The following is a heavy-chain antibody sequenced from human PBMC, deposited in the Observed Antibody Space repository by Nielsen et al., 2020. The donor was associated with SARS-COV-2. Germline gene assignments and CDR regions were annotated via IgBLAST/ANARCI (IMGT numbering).Heavy chain of an antibody. D-gene: IGHD6-25*01. V-gene: IGHV1-18*04. CDR2: VSAYNGNT. Sequence: ASVKVSCKGSGFTFSRHDHGITWVRQAPGQGLEGMGWVSAYNGNTNNAQKFQGRVTMTIDTSTSTAYVELRSLRSDDTAVYYCATGLGSGYYNYWGQGSLVTISS. J-gene: IGHJ4*02. CDR3: ATGLGSGYYNY. CDR1: GFTFSRHD.